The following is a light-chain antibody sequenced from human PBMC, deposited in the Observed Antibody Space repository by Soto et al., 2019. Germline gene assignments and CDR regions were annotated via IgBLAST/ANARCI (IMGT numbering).Light chain of an antibody. Sequence: ESVLTQSPGTLSLSPGERATLSCRASQSVSSNYLAWYQQKPGQAPRLLIYGASTRAAGIPDRFSGSGSGTEFTLTISGLQSDDFAVYYCQQFNNWPPWTFGQGTKVE. CDR2: GAS. V-gene: IGKV3-15*01. CDR3: QQFNNWPPWT. J-gene: IGKJ1*01. CDR1: QSVSSN.